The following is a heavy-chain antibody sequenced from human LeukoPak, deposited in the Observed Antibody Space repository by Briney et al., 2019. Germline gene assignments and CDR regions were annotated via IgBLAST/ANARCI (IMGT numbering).Heavy chain of an antibody. CDR1: GFTFSSYG. CDR2: IWYDGRNK. V-gene: IGHV3-33*08. J-gene: IGHJ3*02. CDR3: ARVNRGDAFDI. D-gene: IGHD3-16*02. Sequence: RSLRLSCAASGFTFSSYGMHWVRQAPGKGLEWVAVIWYDGRNKFYADSLKGRFTISRDNSKNTLYLQMNSLRAEDTAVYYCARVNRGDAFDIWGQGTLVTVSS.